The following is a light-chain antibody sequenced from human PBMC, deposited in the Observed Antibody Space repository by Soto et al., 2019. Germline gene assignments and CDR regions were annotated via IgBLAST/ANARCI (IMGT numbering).Light chain of an antibody. Sequence: QSALTQPRSVSGSPGQSVTVSCTGTSSDVGGHDYVSWYQHHPGKAPKLIIYDVTKWPSGVPERFSGSKSGNTASLTISGLQAEDEADYFCCSYAGGYIYLFGTGTKLTVL. V-gene: IGLV2-11*01. J-gene: IGLJ1*01. CDR1: SSDVGGHDY. CDR3: CSYAGGYIYL. CDR2: DVT.